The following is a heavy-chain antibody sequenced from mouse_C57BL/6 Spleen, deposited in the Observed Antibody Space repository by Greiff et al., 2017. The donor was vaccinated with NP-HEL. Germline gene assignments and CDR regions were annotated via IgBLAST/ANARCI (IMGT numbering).Heavy chain of an antibody. Sequence: EVKLVESGEGLVKPGGSLKLSCAASGFTFSSYAMSWVRQTPEKRLEWVAYISSGGDYIYYADTVKGRFTISRDNARNTLYLQMSSLKSEVTAMYYCTREGLLWLYAMDYWGKGTSVTVSS. CDR2: ISSGGDYI. J-gene: IGHJ4*01. D-gene: IGHD2-1*01. CDR3: TREGLLWLYAMDY. V-gene: IGHV5-9-1*02. CDR1: GFTFSSYA.